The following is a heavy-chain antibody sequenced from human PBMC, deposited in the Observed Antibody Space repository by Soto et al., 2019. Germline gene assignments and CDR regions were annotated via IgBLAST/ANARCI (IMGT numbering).Heavy chain of an antibody. CDR1: GGSVSSGNHY. CDR3: AAVLVNYDFLFHYGFDV. D-gene: IGHD3-3*01. V-gene: IGHV4-61*01. J-gene: IGHJ6*02. CDR2: MYYSGST. Sequence: QVQLQDSGPGPVKPSETLSLTCTVSGGSVSSGNHYWSWIRQPPGKGLEWIGYMYYSGSTNYNPSLKSRVIISIDTSKNQFSLKLSSVTAADTAVYFCAAVLVNYDFLFHYGFDVWGQGTTVTVSS.